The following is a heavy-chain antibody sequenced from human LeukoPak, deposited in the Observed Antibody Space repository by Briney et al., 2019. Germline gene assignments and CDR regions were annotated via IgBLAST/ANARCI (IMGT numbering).Heavy chain of an antibody. CDR1: GGTISRYF. CDR3: ARDRRRELLHAFDI. J-gene: IGHJ3*02. Sequence: SETLSLTCTVSGGTISRYFWSWIRQPPGKGLEWIAYIDYSGSTNCNPSLKSRLTISLDASKNQFSLKLSSVTAADTAVYYCARDRRRELLHAFDIWGQGTMVTVSS. V-gene: IGHV4-59*01. D-gene: IGHD1-26*01. CDR2: IDYSGST.